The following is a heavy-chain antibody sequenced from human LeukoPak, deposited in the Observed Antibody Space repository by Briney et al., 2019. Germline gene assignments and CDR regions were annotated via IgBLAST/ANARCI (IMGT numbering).Heavy chain of an antibody. V-gene: IGHV1-46*01. CDR2: MNPSDGST. D-gene: IGHD1-1*01. CDR1: GFTFSGYY. CDR3: ARDSLQTRYSWNDEGRKNWFDP. Sequence: ASVRISCKASGFTFSGYYMKWVRQAPGHGLEWMGIMNPSDGSTKYAQKLQGRVTMSGDTSTSTVYMELSSLTSEDTAVYYCARDSLQTRYSWNDEGRKNWFDPWGQGTLVIVSS. J-gene: IGHJ5*02.